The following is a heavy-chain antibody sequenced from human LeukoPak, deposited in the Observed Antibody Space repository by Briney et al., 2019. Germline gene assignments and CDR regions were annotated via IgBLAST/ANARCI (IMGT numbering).Heavy chain of an antibody. J-gene: IGHJ4*02. CDR2: IIPIFGTA. CDR3: ARGIQLWSYFDY. CDR1: GGTFSSYA. D-gene: IGHD5-18*01. Sequence: GASVKVSCKASGGTFSSYAISWVRQAPGQGLEWMGGIIPIFGTANYAQKFQGRVTITADESTSTAYMELSSLRSEDTAVYYCARGIQLWSYFDYWGQGTLVTVSS. V-gene: IGHV1-69*13.